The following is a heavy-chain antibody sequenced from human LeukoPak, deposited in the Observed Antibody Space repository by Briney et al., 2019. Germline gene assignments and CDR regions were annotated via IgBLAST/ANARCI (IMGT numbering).Heavy chain of an antibody. D-gene: IGHD1/OR15-1a*01. CDR1: GVSITDFH. CDR3: ARHVEHAAYFHH. J-gene: IGHJ4*02. Sequence: PSETLSLTCTVAGVSITDFHWSWLPQSPGKGLEWIGWITNSGDANYNPSLESRLAISGDTSKSQLSLIVTSVTDADTAVYYCARHVEHAAYFHHWGQGVLVTVSA. V-gene: IGHV4-4*08. CDR2: ITNSGDA.